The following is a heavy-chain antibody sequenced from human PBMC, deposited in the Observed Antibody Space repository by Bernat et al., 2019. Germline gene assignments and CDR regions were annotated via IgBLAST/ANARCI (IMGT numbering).Heavy chain of an antibody. D-gene: IGHD4-17*01. Sequence: QVQLQESGPGLVKPSETLSLTCAVSGYSIRSGYYWGWIRQPPGKGLEWIGNIHYSGSTYYSPSLKSRITISVDTSKNQFSLDLSSVTAADMAVYFCARSFDYGCFDFWGQGTLVTVSS. CDR3: ARSFDYGCFDF. V-gene: IGHV4-38-2*01. CDR2: IHYSGST. CDR1: GYSIRSGYY. J-gene: IGHJ4*02.